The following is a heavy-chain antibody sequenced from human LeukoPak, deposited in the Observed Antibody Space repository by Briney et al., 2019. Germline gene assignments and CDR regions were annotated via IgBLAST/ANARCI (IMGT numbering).Heavy chain of an antibody. D-gene: IGHD3-9*01. Sequence: PSETLSLTCTVSGGSISGYYWSWIRQPPGKGLEWIGYIYYTGSTNYNPSLKSRVTISVDTSKNQFSLKLSSVTAADTAVYYCARFDYDILTGASYAFDIWGQGTMVTVSS. CDR2: IYYTGST. CDR1: GGSISGYY. V-gene: IGHV4-59*01. CDR3: ARFDYDILTGASYAFDI. J-gene: IGHJ3*02.